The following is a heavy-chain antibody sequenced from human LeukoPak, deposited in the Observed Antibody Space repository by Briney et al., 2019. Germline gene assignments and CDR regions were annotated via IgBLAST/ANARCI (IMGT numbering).Heavy chain of an antibody. CDR2: ISSSGDTI. CDR1: GFTVSSNY. V-gene: IGHV3-11*04. Sequence: GGSLRLSCAASGFTVSSNYMSWVRQAPGKGLEWVSFISSSGDTILYTDSVRGRFTISRDNARNSLYLQMNSLRAEDTAVYYCARGGDYWGQGTLVTVSS. CDR3: ARGGDY. J-gene: IGHJ4*02. D-gene: IGHD6-25*01.